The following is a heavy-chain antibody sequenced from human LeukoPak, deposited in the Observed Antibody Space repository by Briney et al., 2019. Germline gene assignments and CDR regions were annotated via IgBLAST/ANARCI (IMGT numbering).Heavy chain of an antibody. D-gene: IGHD6-6*01. V-gene: IGHV3-53*01. CDR1: AFTVSSNY. Sequence: GGSLRLSCAASAFTVSSNYMSWVRQAPGKGLEWVSVIYSGGSTYYSDSVKGRFTISRDNSKNTLYLQMNSLRAEDTAVYYCARDRPPLEVYYYYYMDVWGKGTTVTVSS. J-gene: IGHJ6*03. CDR2: IYSGGST. CDR3: ARDRPPLEVYYYYYMDV.